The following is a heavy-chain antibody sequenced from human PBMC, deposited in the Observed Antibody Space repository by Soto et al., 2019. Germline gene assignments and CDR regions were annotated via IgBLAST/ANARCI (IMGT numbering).Heavy chain of an antibody. D-gene: IGHD1-26*01. V-gene: IGHV3-23*01. CDR1: GFTFSSNS. Sequence: DVQLLESGGGLVQTGKSLRLSCAASGFTFSSNSMAWVRQAPGKGLDWVSSISSNADRTYYADSVKGRFTFSRDNSTNRLYLTVRSMRDMDTGVYSCGCLALGKVECWRQGHLVLLSS. CDR3: GCLALGKVEC. CDR2: ISSNADRT. J-gene: IGHJ4*02.